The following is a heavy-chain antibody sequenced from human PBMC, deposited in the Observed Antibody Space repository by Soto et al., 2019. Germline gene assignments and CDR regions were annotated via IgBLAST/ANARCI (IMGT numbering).Heavy chain of an antibody. CDR2: ISYDGSNK. D-gene: IGHD3-9*01. CDR3: ARPLGGDILTGSYYYYGMDV. CDR1: GFTFSSYA. V-gene: IGHV3-30-3*01. J-gene: IGHJ6*02. Sequence: GGSLRLSCAASGFTFSSYAMHWVRQAPGKGLEWVAVISYDGSNKYYADSVKGRFTISRDNSKNTLYLQMNSLRAEDTAVYYCARPLGGDILTGSYYYYGMDVWGQGTTVTVSS.